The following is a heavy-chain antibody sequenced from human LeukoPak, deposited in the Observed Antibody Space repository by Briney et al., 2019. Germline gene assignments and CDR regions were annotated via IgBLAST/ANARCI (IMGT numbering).Heavy chain of an antibody. CDR2: ISYDGSNK. D-gene: IGHD2-2*01. CDR1: GFTFSSYG. Sequence: RTGKSLRLSCAASGFTFSSYGIHWVRQAPGKGLEWVAVISYDGSNKHYADSVKGRFTISRDNSKNTLYLQMNSLRAEDTAVYYCAKDGKRYQLRYFDYWGQGTLVTVSS. CDR3: AKDGKRYQLRYFDY. J-gene: IGHJ4*02. V-gene: IGHV3-30*18.